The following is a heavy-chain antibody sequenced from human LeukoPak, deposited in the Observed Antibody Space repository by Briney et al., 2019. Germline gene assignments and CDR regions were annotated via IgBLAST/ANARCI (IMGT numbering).Heavy chain of an antibody. CDR2: IYTSGNT. V-gene: IGHV4-4*07. CDR1: GASISSYY. Sequence: SETLSLTCTVSGASISSYYWSWIRQPAGKGLEWIGRIYTSGNTSYNPSLKSRVTMSVDTSKNQFSLKLSSVTAADTAVYYCASVAHYYYYGMDVWGQGTTVTVSS. J-gene: IGHJ6*02. D-gene: IGHD5-12*01. CDR3: ASVAHYYYYGMDV.